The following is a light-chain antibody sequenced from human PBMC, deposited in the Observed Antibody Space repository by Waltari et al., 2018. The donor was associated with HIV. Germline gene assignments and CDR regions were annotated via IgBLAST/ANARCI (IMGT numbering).Light chain of an antibody. CDR2: EVS. CDR1: SSDVGGYNY. CDR3: SSYTSSTTLV. V-gene: IGLV2-14*01. J-gene: IGLJ2*01. Sequence: QSALTQPASVSGSPGQSITISCTGTSSDVGGYNYVSWYQQHPGKAPKLMIYEVSNRTSGVSNRFSGSNAGNTASLTSSGLQAEDEADYYCSSYTSSTTLVFGGGTKLTVL.